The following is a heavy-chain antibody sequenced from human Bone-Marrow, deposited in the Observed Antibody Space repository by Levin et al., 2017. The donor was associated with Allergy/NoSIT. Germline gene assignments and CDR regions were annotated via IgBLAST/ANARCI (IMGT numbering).Heavy chain of an antibody. CDR2: IYYSGST. J-gene: IGHJ5*02. Sequence: PSETLSLTCTVSGGSISSYYWSWIRQPPGKGLEWIGYIYYSGSTNYNPSLKSRVTISVDTSKNQFSLKLSSVTAADTAVYYCARDRSDSSGWHTGGWFDPWGQGTLVTVSS. CDR3: ARDRSDSSGWHTGGWFDP. D-gene: IGHD6-19*01. V-gene: IGHV4-59*01. CDR1: GGSISSYY.